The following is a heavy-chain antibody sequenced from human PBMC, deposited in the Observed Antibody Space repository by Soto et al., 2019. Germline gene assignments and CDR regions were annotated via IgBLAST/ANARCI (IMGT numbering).Heavy chain of an antibody. J-gene: IGHJ6*02. V-gene: IGHV1-69*06. D-gene: IGHD2-21*02. CDR1: GGTLSSYA. Sequence: GASVKVSCKASGGTLSSYAISWVRQAPAQGLEWMGGIIPISGTDNYAQKFQGGVKITADKSTSTAYMELSSLRSEDTAVYYCARHIVLVTATYYYYYYGMDVWGQGTTVTVSS. CDR2: IIPISGTD. CDR3: ARHIVLVTATYYYYYYGMDV.